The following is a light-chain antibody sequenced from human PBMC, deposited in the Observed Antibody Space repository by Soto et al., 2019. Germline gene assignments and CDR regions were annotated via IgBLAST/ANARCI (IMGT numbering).Light chain of an antibody. V-gene: IGKV3-15*01. CDR2: GAS. Sequence: EIVLTQSPATLSLSPGERATLSCRASESVSIYVAWYQQRPGQAPRLLIYGASKRATGFPARFSGSGSGTEFTLSISSLQSEDFAVYYCQQYNDNWPTFGQGTKVDIK. CDR3: QQYNDNWPT. CDR1: ESVSIY. J-gene: IGKJ1*01.